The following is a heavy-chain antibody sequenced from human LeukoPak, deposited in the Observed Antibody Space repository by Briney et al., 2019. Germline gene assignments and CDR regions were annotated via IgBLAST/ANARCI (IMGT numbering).Heavy chain of an antibody. CDR3: ARYQLVRENYGMDV. D-gene: IGHD2-2*01. CDR1: GGSISSGGYY. V-gene: IGHV4-31*03. J-gene: IGHJ6*02. Sequence: SETLSLTCTVSGGSISSGGYYWSWIRQHPGKGLEWIGYIYYSGNTYYNPSLKSRVTISVGTSKNQFSLKLSSVTAADTAVYFCARYQLVRENYGMDVWGQGTTVTVSS. CDR2: IYYSGNT.